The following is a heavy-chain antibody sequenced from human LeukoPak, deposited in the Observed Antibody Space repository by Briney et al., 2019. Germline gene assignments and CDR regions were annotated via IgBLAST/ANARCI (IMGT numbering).Heavy chain of an antibody. Sequence: GRSLRLSCAASGFTFSSYGMHWVRQAPGKGLEWVAVISYDGSNKYYADSVKGRFTISRDNSKNTLYLQMNSLRAEDTAVYYCAKGEAGTPYYYYGMDVWGQGTTVTVSS. CDR1: GFTFSSYG. J-gene: IGHJ6*02. CDR3: AKGEAGTPYYYYGMDV. D-gene: IGHD6-19*01. CDR2: ISYDGSNK. V-gene: IGHV3-30*18.